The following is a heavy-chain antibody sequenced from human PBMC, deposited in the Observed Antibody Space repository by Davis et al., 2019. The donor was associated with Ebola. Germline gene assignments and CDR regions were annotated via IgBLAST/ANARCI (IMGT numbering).Heavy chain of an antibody. J-gene: IGHJ6*02. V-gene: IGHV3-43*02. CDR1: GFTFEDYA. D-gene: IGHD3-10*01. CDR2: ISGHGARI. CDR3: AKDVISGEVGYYYYGLDV. Sequence: GESLKISCAASGFTFEDYAIHWVRHAPGKGLEWVSLISGHGARIYYADSVKCRFTVSRDNSKNSLYLLMNSLTTEDTGVYYCAKDVISGEVGYYYYGLDVWGQGTTVTVSS.